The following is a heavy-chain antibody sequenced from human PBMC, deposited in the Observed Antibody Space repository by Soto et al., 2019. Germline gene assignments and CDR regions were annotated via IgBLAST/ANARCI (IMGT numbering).Heavy chain of an antibody. CDR1: GFTFSDHY. V-gene: IGHV3-72*01. J-gene: IGHJ4*02. D-gene: IGHD4-17*01. CDR2: IRNKANSYTT. CDR3: ARSTVTVTPYYSDY. Sequence: QTGGSLRLSCAASGFTFSDHYMDWVRQAPGKRLEWVGRIRNKANSYTTEYAASVKGRFTISRDDSKNSLYLQMNGLKTEDTAVYYCARSTVTVTPYYSDYWGQGTLVTVSS.